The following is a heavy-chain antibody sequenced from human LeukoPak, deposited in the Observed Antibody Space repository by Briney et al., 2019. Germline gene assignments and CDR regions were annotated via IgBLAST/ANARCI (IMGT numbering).Heavy chain of an antibody. CDR3: ARGLKYSSSSVPY. J-gene: IGHJ4*02. CDR1: GFTFSSYS. V-gene: IGHV3-21*01. D-gene: IGHD6-6*01. Sequence: PGGSLRLSRAASGFTFSSYSMNWVRQAPGKGLEWVSSISSSSSYIYYADSVKGRFTISRDNAKNSLYLQMNSLRAEDTAVYYCARGLKYSSSSVPYWGQGTLVTVSS. CDR2: ISSSSSYI.